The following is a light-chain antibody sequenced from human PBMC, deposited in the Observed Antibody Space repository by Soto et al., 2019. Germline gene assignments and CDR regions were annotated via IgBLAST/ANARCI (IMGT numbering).Light chain of an antibody. J-gene: IGKJ2*01. CDR1: QSISDF. V-gene: IGKV3-20*01. CDR3: QQYDNSPLIYT. CDR2: GAS. Sequence: EIVLTQSPGTLSLSPGERATLYCRASQSISDFIAWHQQKPGQATRLLIYGASNRATGIPDRFSGSGSGTEFTLTISRLEPEDFAVYYCQQYDNSPLIYTFGQGTKLEIK.